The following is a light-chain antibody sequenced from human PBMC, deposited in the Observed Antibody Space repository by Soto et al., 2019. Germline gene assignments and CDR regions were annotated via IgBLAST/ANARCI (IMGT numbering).Light chain of an antibody. CDR1: QSISDT. V-gene: IGKV3-15*01. J-gene: IGKJ1*01. CDR3: QQYNNWPWT. Sequence: EIVLTHSPATLSVSPGARATLSCMASQSISDTLAWYQQKPGQAPRLLIYGASTRAPGFPARFSGSGSGTDFTLTISSLQSEDFAVYYCQQYNNWPWTFGQGSKVDI. CDR2: GAS.